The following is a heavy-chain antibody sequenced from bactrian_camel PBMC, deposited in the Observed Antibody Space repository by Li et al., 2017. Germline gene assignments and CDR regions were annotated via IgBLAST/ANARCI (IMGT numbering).Heavy chain of an antibody. CDR1: GYYPSRNT. V-gene: IGHV3S53*01. D-gene: IGHD1*01. J-gene: IGHJ4*01. Sequence: QVQLVESGGGSVQAGGSLRLACKFSGYYPSRNTMGWFRQAPGKEREGVAVIDSRGGTAYADSATGRFTISQDNAKNTLYLQMNSLKPEDTAMYYCAAVRARSSRVCAGLDAKPSAYIYFGQGTQVTVS. CDR2: IDSRGGT.